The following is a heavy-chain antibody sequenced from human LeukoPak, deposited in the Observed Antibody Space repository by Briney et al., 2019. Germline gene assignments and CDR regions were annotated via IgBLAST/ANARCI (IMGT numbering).Heavy chain of an antibody. CDR2: ISWDGTT. J-gene: IGHJ4*02. CDR3: VKDLSYESSGSVIEN. CDR1: GFTFGDYT. D-gene: IGHD3-22*01. V-gene: IGHV3-43*01. Sequence: PGGSLRLSCAASGFTFGDYTMHWVRQGPGKTLEWVSLISWDGTTYYADSLKGRFTISRDNSKNTLYLQMDTLTTDDTAFYYCVKDLSYESSGSVIENWGQGTLVTVSS.